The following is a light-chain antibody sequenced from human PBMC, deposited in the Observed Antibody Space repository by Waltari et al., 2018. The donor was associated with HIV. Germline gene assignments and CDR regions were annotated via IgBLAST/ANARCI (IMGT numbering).Light chain of an antibody. Sequence: QSVLTQPPSVSEAPRQRVTISCSGSSSNIGTNAVNWYQQVPGKAPKLLIYYDDLFASGVSDRFAGSKSGTSASLAIRGLQSEDEAEYYCAAWDDYLNGYVFGSGTKVTVL. CDR2: YDD. CDR1: SSNIGTNA. V-gene: IGLV1-36*01. CDR3: AAWDDYLNGYV. J-gene: IGLJ1*01.